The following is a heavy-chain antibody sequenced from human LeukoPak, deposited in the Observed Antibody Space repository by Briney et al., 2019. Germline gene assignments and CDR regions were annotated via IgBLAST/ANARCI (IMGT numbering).Heavy chain of an antibody. CDR3: AKGVCSSTSCYFFDP. CDR2: ISWNSGSI. J-gene: IGHJ5*02. D-gene: IGHD2-2*01. CDR1: GFTFDDYA. Sequence: GGSLRLSCAASGFTFDDYAMLWVRQAPGKGLEWVSGISWNSGSIDYADSVKGRFTISRDNAKNSLYLQMNSLRAEDTALYYCAKGVCSSTSCYFFDPWGQGTLVTVSS. V-gene: IGHV3-9*01.